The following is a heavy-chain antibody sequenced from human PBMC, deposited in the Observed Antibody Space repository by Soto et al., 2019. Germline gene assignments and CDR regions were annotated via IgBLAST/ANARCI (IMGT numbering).Heavy chain of an antibody. V-gene: IGHV4-30-4*01. Sequence: PSETLSLTCTVSGGSISSGDYYWSWIRQPPGKGLEWIGYIYYSGSTYYNPSLKSRVTISVDTSKNQFSLKLSSVTAADTAVYYCARERLQGGFDPWGQGTLVTVPS. J-gene: IGHJ5*02. CDR3: ARERLQGGFDP. CDR1: GGSISSGDYY. D-gene: IGHD4-4*01. CDR2: IYYSGST.